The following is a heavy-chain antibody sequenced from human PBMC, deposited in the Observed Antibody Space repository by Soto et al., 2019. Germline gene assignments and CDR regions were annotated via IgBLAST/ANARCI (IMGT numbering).Heavy chain of an antibody. V-gene: IGHV3-23*01. CDR1: GFTFSSYA. J-gene: IGHJ4*01. CDR2: ISGGGGST. CDR3: VMGREYDFWSGYYSEMDY. D-gene: IGHD3-3*01. Sequence: GGSLRLSCAASGFTFSSYAMSWVRRAPGKGLEWVSLISGGGGSTYYADXXXXRXXIFRENSKNTLFLQMNSLRADDKAVYYWVMGREYDFWSGYYSEMDYLVQGSQVT.